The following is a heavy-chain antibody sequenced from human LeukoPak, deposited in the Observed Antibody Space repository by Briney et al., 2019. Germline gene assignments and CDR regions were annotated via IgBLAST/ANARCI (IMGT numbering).Heavy chain of an antibody. CDR3: ARVGGIAAAGLYFDY. Sequence: ASVKVSCKASGYTFTSYYMHWVRQAPGQGLEWMGWINPNSGGTNYAQKFQGRVTMTRDTSISTAYMELSRLRSDDTAVYYCARVGGIAAAGLYFDYWGQGTLVTVSS. CDR1: GYTFTSYY. J-gene: IGHJ4*02. CDR2: INPNSGGT. D-gene: IGHD6-13*01. V-gene: IGHV1-2*02.